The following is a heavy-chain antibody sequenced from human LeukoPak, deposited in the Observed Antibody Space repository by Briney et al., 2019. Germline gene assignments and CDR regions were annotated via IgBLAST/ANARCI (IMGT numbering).Heavy chain of an antibody. V-gene: IGHV3-23*01. CDR2: ISGSGGST. J-gene: IGHJ4*02. D-gene: IGHD2/OR15-2a*01. CDR3: AKERTQTTSFDY. Sequence: GGSLRLSCAASGFTFRSYPMNWVRQAPGKGLEWVSTISGSGGSTYYADSVKGRFTISRDNSKNTLYLQMNRLRAEDTAVYYCAKERTQTTSFDYWGQETLVTVSS. CDR1: GFTFRSYP.